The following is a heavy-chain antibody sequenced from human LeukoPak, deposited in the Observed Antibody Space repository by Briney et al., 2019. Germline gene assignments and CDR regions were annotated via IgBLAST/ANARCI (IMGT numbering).Heavy chain of an antibody. J-gene: IGHJ1*01. D-gene: IGHD6-13*01. CDR2: ISNGGST. CDR3: ARPSSAALRDFQY. Sequence: SETLSLTCTVSGGSFSTSSYYWGWIRQPPGKGLEWIGSISNGGSTYYNPSLKSRVTISVDTSKNHLSLKLSSVTAADTAVYYCARPSSAALRDFQYWGQGTLVTVSS. CDR1: GGSFSTSSYY. V-gene: IGHV4-39*01.